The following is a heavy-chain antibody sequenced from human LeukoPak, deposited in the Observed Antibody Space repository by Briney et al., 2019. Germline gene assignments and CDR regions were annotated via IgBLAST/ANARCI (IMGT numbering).Heavy chain of an antibody. Sequence: PGGSLRLSCAASGFTFSSYAMRWGRQARGKGVGWVAVISYDGSNKYYADSVKGRFTISTDNSTNTLYLQMNSLRAEDTAVYYCAKDRVVVVAATFDYWGQGTLVTVSS. CDR1: GFTFSSYA. CDR3: AKDRVVVVAATFDY. V-gene: IGHV3-30*04. D-gene: IGHD2-15*01. CDR2: ISYDGSNK. J-gene: IGHJ4*02.